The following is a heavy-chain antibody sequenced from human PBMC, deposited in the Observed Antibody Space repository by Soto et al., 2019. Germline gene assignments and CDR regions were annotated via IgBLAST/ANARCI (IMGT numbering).Heavy chain of an antibody. V-gene: IGHV3-7*04. CDR1: GFTFSRCW. D-gene: IGHD6-19*01. Sequence: GGSLRLSCAASGFTFSRCWMSWVRQAPGKGLEWVATIKEDGSEKYYVDSVKGRFTISRDNAISSLYLQMNSLRVDDTAVYYCARDLSPSNRDGWYDALDIWGQGTVVTVSS. J-gene: IGHJ3*02. CDR3: ARDLSPSNRDGWYDALDI. CDR2: IKEDGSEK.